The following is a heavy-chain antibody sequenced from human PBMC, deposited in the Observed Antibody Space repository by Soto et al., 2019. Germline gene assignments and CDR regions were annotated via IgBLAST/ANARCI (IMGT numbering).Heavy chain of an antibody. J-gene: IGHJ6*02. CDR3: ARPNYYGSGSYIAGNYYYGMDV. CDR2: IDPSDSYT. D-gene: IGHD3-10*01. V-gene: IGHV5-10-1*01. CDR1: GYSFTSYW. Sequence: LGESLKISCNGSGYSFTSYWISWVRQMPGKGLEWMGRIDPSDSYTNYSPSFQGHVTISADKSISTAYLQWSSLKASDTAMYYCARPNYYGSGSYIAGNYYYGMDVWGQGTTVTVSS.